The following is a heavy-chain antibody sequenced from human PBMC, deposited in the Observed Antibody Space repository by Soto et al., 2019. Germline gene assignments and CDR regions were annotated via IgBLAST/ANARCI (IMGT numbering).Heavy chain of an antibody. J-gene: IGHJ4*02. V-gene: IGHV4-34*01. CDR3: ARAPKVSGSSQTRPDF. Sequence: SETLSLTCSIYSGSFSGYYWSWIRQPPGKGLEWIGEISQSGNTNYSPSLKSRVSISIDTSKKQFSLNLASVSAADTAVYYCARAPKVSGSSQTRPDFWGQGALVTVSS. CDR2: ISQSGNT. D-gene: IGHD6-6*01. CDR1: SGSFSGYY.